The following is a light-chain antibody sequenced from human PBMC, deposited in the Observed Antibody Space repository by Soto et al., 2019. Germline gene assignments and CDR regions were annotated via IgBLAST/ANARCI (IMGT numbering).Light chain of an antibody. V-gene: IGLV2-14*01. J-gene: IGLJ1*01. CDR3: SSFTSSMTNV. Sequence: QAVLTQAAYVARVARHGRTITRTGNSNDVGGYNSVSWYQQHPGKAPKLILYDVTDRPSGVSYRFSGSKSGNTASLTISGLQAADEADYFCSSFTSSMTNVFGSGTKVTVL. CDR1: SNDVGGYNS. CDR2: DVT.